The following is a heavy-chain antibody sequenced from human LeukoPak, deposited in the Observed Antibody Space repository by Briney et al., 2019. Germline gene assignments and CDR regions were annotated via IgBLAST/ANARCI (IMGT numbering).Heavy chain of an antibody. D-gene: IGHD3-16*01. J-gene: IGHJ6*04. V-gene: IGHV3-21*01. Sequence: PGGSLRLSCAASGFTFTSYSMNWVRQAPGKGLEWASSISSSSSYIYYADSVKGRFTISRDNAKNSLYLQMNSLRAEDTAVYYCARDMITFRYYYGMDVWGKGTTVTVSS. CDR1: GFTFTSYS. CDR3: ARDMITFRYYYGMDV. CDR2: ISSSSSYI.